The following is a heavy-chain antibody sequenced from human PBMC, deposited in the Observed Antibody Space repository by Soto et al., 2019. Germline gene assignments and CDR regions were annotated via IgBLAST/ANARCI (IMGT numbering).Heavy chain of an antibody. D-gene: IGHD3-22*01. V-gene: IGHV3-9*01. J-gene: IGHJ4*02. CDR2: ISWNSGSI. CDR3: AKDIGGYYDSSGYYDY. CDR1: GFTFDDYA. Sequence: EVQLVESRGGLVQPGRSLRLSCAASGFTFDDYAMHWVRQAPGKGLEWVSGISWNSGSIGYADSVKGRFTISRDNAKNSLYLQMNSLRAEDTALYYCAKDIGGYYDSSGYYDYWGQGTLVTVSS.